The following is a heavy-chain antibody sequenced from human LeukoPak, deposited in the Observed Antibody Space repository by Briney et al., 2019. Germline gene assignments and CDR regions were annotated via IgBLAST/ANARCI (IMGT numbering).Heavy chain of an antibody. D-gene: IGHD2/OR15-2a*01. J-gene: IGHJ4*02. CDR2: IYYSGTT. CDR3: ARGRTTRGY. CDR1: NGSISSYY. V-gene: IGHV4-59*01. Sequence: SETLSLACTVSNGSISSYYWSWIRQPPGKGLEWIGYIYYSGTTNYSPSLKSRVTISVDTSKNQFSLKLSSVTAADTAVYYCARGRTTRGYWGQGTLVTVSS.